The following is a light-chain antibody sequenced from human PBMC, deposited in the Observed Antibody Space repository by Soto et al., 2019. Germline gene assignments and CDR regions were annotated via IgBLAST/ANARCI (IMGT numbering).Light chain of an antibody. CDR1: QGISSY. V-gene: IGKV1-8*01. CDR3: QQYYSYPPT. CDR2: AAS. Sequence: AIRMTQSPSSFSASTGDRVTITCRASQGISSYLAWYQQKPGKAPKLLIYAASTLQSGVPSRFSGSGSGTDFNLTISGLQSEDFATYYCQQYYSYPPTFGPGTKVDIK. J-gene: IGKJ3*01.